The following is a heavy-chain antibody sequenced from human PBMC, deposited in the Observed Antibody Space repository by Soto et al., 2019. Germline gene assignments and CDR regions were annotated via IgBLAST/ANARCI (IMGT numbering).Heavy chain of an antibody. CDR1: GGSISSYY. CDR3: ARGFERYCSSTSCPRQGYYYMDV. V-gene: IGHV4-59*01. CDR2: IYYSGST. J-gene: IGHJ6*03. D-gene: IGHD2-2*01. Sequence: PSETLSVTSTVFGGSISSYYWSWIRQPPGKGLEWIGYIYYSGSTNYNPSLKSRVTISVDTSKNQFSLKLSSVTAADTAVYYCARGFERYCSSTSCPRQGYYYMDVWGKGTTVTVSS.